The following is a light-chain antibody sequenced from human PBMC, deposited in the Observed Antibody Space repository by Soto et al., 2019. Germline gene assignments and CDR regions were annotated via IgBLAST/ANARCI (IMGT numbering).Light chain of an antibody. CDR2: DVT. CDR1: SSDVGGYNF. Sequence: QSVLTQPASVSGSPGQSIAISCTGTSSDVGGYNFVSWYQHHPGKAPKLLIYDVTSRPSGVSDRFSASKSGNTASLTISGLQTEDDADYYCSSHTSSRTLVFGTGTKLTVL. CDR3: SSHTSSRTLV. V-gene: IGLV2-14*03. J-gene: IGLJ1*01.